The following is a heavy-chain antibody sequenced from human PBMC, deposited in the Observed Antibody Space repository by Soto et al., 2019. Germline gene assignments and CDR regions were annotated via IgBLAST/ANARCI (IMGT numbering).Heavy chain of an antibody. D-gene: IGHD3-9*01. V-gene: IGHV3-30-3*01. J-gene: IGHJ4*02. Sequence: PGGSLRLSCAASGFTFSSYAMHWVRQAPGKGLEWVAVISYDGSNKYYADSVKGRFTISRDNSKNTLYLQMNSLRAEDTAVYYCARGERGFDILNGFDYWGQGNLVTVSS. CDR3: ARGERGFDILNGFDY. CDR1: GFTFSSYA. CDR2: ISYDGSNK.